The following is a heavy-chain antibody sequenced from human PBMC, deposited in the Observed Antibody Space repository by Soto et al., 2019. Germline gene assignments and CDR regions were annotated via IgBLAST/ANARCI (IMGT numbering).Heavy chain of an antibody. V-gene: IGHV4-61*01. CDR1: GDSVRGGSYH. CDR3: ARDIRGYSRALDF. J-gene: IGHJ4*01. D-gene: IGHD5-18*01. CDR2: ISNSGDA. Sequence: QVQLQESGPGLVKPSETLSLTCTVSGDSVRGGSYHWSWIRQPPGGGLEWMGYISNSGDANYHPSLKSRISMSVDTSKNQFSLRLSSVTGADTAVYYCARDIRGYSRALDFWGHGSLVTVSS.